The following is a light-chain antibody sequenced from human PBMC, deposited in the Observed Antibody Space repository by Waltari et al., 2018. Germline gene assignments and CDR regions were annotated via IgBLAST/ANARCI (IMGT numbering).Light chain of an antibody. J-gene: IGLJ2*01. CDR3: QAWDRTTAI. Sequence: SYELTQPPSVSVSPGQTANITCSGEKLGDKYVHWYQQKPGQSPVLVLYQDTKRPSGIPERLSGSNSGNTGTLTISGTQAMDEADYYCQAWDRTTAIFGGGTKLTVL. CDR2: QDT. V-gene: IGLV3-1*01. CDR1: KLGDKY.